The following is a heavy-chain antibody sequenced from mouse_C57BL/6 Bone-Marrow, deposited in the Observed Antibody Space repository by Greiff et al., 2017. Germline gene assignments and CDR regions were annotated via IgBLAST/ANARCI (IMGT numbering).Heavy chain of an antibody. D-gene: IGHD1-1*01. Sequence: EVQLQQSGPELVKPGASVKIPCKASGYTFTDYNMDWVKQSHGKSLEWIGDINPNNGGTIYNQKFKGKATLTVDKSSSTAYMERRSLTSEDTAVYYCARNYYGSTYFDYWGQGTTLTVSS. J-gene: IGHJ2*01. CDR2: INPNNGGT. V-gene: IGHV1-18*01. CDR3: ARNYYGSTYFDY. CDR1: GYTFTDYN.